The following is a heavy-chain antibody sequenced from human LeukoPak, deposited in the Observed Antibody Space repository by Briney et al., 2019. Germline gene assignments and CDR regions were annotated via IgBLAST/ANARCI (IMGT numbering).Heavy chain of an antibody. V-gene: IGHV4-39*07. CDR2: IYYSGST. J-gene: IGHJ4*02. CDR3: ARDLHSGTFDY. CDR1: GGSISSNSYY. D-gene: IGHD3-10*01. Sequence: PSETLSLTCTVSGGSISSNSYYWGWIRQPPGKGLKWIGSIYYSGSTYYNPSLKSRVTISVDTSKNQFSLKLSSVTAADTAVYYCARDLHSGTFDYWGQGTLVTVSS.